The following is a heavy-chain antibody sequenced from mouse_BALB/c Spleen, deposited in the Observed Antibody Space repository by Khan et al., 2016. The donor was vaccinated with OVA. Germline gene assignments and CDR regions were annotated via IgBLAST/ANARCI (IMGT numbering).Heavy chain of an antibody. D-gene: IGHD1-1*01. CDR3: VNHGSSSAWFTY. V-gene: IGHV1-7*01. Sequence: QVQLKQSGAELAKPGASVKMSCKASGYTFTNYWTHWVKQRPGQGLEWIGYINPSTGYTEYNQKFKDKATLTADKSSSTAYMQLSSLTSEDSAVFYCVNHGSSSAWFTYWGQGTLVTVSA. J-gene: IGHJ3*01. CDR1: GYTFTNYW. CDR2: INPSTGYT.